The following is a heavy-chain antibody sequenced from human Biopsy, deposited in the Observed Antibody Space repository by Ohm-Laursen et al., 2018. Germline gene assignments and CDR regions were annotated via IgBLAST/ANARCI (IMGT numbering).Heavy chain of an antibody. CDR1: GGPFGINSHY. V-gene: IGHV4-39*01. J-gene: IGHJ6*02. D-gene: IGHD1-26*01. CDR2: IYYGGTT. Sequence: GTLSLTCAVSGGPFGINSHYWIWIRQPPGKGLEWIVSIYYGGTTHYNASLQGRVTISVDQPKNQFSLRLTSVTAADTAVYYCSKRDLSGTSPVWGQGTTVTVSS. CDR3: SKRDLSGTSPV.